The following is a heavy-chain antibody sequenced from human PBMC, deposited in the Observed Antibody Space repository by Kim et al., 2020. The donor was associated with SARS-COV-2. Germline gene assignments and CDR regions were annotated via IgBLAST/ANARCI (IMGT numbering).Heavy chain of an antibody. Sequence: SETLSLTCTVSGGSISSYYWSWIRQPPGKGLEWIGYIYYSGSTNYNPSLKSRVTISVDTSKNQFSLKLRSVTAADTVVYYCARDGYDFWSGYPTRRNYYGMDVWGQGTTVTVSS. V-gene: IGHV4-59*01. CDR1: GGSISSYY. D-gene: IGHD3-3*01. CDR3: ARDGYDFWSGYPTRRNYYGMDV. J-gene: IGHJ6*02. CDR2: IYYSGST.